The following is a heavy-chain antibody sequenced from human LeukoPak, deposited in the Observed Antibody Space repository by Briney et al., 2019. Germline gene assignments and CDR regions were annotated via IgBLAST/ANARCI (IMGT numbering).Heavy chain of an antibody. CDR3: AKDSGGRTVTSRDYFVY. D-gene: IGHD4-17*01. Sequence: GRSLPLTCAASGFTFSSYGMHWVRQAPGKGLEWVAVIWDDGNNKYYADTVKGGLTISRDNSKNTMYLQMNSLRADDTAVYYCAKDSGGRTVTSRDYFVYWGQSPRDTVSS. V-gene: IGHV3-33*06. CDR1: GFTFSSYG. CDR2: IWDDGNNK. J-gene: IGHJ4*02.